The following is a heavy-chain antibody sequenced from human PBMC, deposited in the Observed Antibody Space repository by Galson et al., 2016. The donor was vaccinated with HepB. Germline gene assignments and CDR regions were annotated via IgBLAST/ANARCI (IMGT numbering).Heavy chain of an antibody. CDR3: AGDSAGISSISTCFDC. Sequence: SLRLSCAASGFTVSAHYMNWVRRAPGKGLEWVSGVVGSGGSTYYADFVKGRFSISRDNFKNTLSLEMINLRAEDTAVYYCAGDSAGISSISTCFDCWGQGTLVTVSS. V-gene: IGHV3-23*01. J-gene: IGHJ4*02. D-gene: IGHD1-14*01. CDR2: VVGSGGST. CDR1: GFTVSAHY.